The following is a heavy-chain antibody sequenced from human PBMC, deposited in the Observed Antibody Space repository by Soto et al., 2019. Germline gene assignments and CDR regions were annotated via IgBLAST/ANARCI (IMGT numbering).Heavy chain of an antibody. V-gene: IGHV4-59*01. CDR2: TYYTGTT. Sequence: SETLSLTCTVSGGSISSYYWSWIRQPPGKGLEWNGYTYYTGTTIYNPSHNNRVTISVDTSKNQFSLKLSSVTAEDTAVYYCAREITILSNWFDPWGQGTLVTVSS. J-gene: IGHJ5*02. D-gene: IGHD3-10*01. CDR1: GGSISSYY. CDR3: AREITILSNWFDP.